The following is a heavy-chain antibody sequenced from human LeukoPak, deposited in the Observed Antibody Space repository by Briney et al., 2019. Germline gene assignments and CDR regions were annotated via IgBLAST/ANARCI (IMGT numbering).Heavy chain of an antibody. CDR1: GYTFTDYY. J-gene: IGHJ4*02. Sequence: ASVKVSCKASGYTFTDYYIHWVRQAPGQGLEWMGRIIPILGIANYAQKFQGRVTITADKSTSTAYMELSSLRSEDTAVYYCARALVVGIADSFDYWGQGTLVTVSS. V-gene: IGHV1-69*04. CDR2: IIPILGIA. CDR3: ARALVVGIADSFDY. D-gene: IGHD6-13*01.